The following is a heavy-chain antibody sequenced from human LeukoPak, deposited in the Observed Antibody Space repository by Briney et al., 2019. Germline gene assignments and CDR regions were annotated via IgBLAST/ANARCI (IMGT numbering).Heavy chain of an antibody. CDR1: GYTFTGYY. CDR2: INPNSGGT. D-gene: IGHD6-19*01. Sequence: ASVKVSCKASGYTFTGYYMHWVRQAPGQGLERMGWINPNSGGTNYAQKFQGRVTMTRDTSISAAYMELSRLRSDDTAVYYCARERGGIAVAGTLIWFDPWGQGTLVTVSS. J-gene: IGHJ5*02. CDR3: ARERGGIAVAGTLIWFDP. V-gene: IGHV1-2*02.